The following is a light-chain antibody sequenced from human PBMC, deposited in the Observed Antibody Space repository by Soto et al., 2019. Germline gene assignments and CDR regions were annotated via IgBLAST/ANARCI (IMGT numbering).Light chain of an antibody. CDR1: QSISTS. J-gene: IGKJ1*01. CDR3: QQYSNWPPVT. V-gene: IGKV3-15*01. Sequence: EILMTQSPATLSVSPGERSTLSDRASQSISTSLAWYQHKPGQAPRLLISGASTRATGIPARFSGSGSGTEFTLTISSLQSEDFAVYYCQQYSNWPPVTFGQGTKVDIK. CDR2: GAS.